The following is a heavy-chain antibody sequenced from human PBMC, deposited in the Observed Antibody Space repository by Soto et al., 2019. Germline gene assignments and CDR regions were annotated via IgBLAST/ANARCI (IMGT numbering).Heavy chain of an antibody. CDR1: GYSFTSYW. J-gene: IGHJ4*02. Sequence: GESLKISCKGSGYSFTSYWIAWVRQMPGKGLEWMEIIYLSDSDTRYSPSFQGRVTISADKSISTAYLQWSSLKASDTAMYYCARYSSGWPYYFDYWGQGTLVTVSS. CDR2: IYLSDSDT. V-gene: IGHV5-51*01. CDR3: ARYSSGWPYYFDY. D-gene: IGHD6-19*01.